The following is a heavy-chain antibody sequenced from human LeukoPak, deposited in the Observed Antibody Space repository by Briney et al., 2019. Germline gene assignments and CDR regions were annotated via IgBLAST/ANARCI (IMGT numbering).Heavy chain of an antibody. D-gene: IGHD2-15*01. V-gene: IGHV3-9*01. CDR3: AKAVVLNAFDI. CDR1: GFTFDDYA. CDR2: ISWNSGSI. J-gene: IGHJ3*02. Sequence: GGSLRLSCAASGFTFDDYAMLWVRQAPGKGLEWVSGISWNSGSIGYADSVKGRFTISRDNAKNSLYLQMNSLRAEDTALYYCAKAVVLNAFDIWGQGTMVTVSS.